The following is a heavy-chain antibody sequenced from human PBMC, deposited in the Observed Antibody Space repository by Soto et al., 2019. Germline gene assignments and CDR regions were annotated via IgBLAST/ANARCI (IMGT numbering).Heavy chain of an antibody. Sequence: EVQLVESGGGLVQPGGSLRLSCVDSGFTFSRYWMSWVRQAPVKGLEWVGNIKQDGSEENYVDSVKGRFTISRDNAKNSIYLQMKSLRAEDTAVYYCARIAASGRGWDGWGQGTTVVVSS. CDR3: ARIAASGRGWDG. V-gene: IGHV3-7*01. CDR2: IKQDGSEE. CDR1: GFTFSRYW. D-gene: IGHD6-13*01. J-gene: IGHJ6*02.